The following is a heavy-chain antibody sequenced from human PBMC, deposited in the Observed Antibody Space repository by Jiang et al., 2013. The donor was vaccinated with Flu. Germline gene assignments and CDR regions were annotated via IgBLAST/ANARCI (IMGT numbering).Heavy chain of an antibody. CDR1: GYTFTSYY. V-gene: IGHV1-69*04. Sequence: GAEVKKPGASVKVSCKASGYTFTSYYMHWVRQAPGQGLEWMGRIIPILGIANYAQKFQGRVTITADKSTSTAYMELSSLRSEDTAVYYCARAASTITMIAHGGDAFDIWGQGTMVTVSS. CDR3: ARAASTITMIAHGGDAFDI. J-gene: IGHJ3*02. CDR2: IIPILGIA. D-gene: IGHD3-22*01.